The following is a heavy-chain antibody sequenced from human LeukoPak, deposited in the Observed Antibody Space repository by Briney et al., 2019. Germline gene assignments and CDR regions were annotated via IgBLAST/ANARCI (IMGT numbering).Heavy chain of an antibody. CDR3: ARAASTGTVDY. Sequence: GGSLRLSCAASRFTFGIYWMSWVRQAPGKELEWVANINQDGSETYYVGSVEGRFTISRDNTKNSLYLQMNSLRAEDTALYYCARAASTGTVDYWGQGTLVTVSS. CDR2: INQDGSET. CDR1: RFTFGIYW. D-gene: IGHD6-13*01. V-gene: IGHV3-7*01. J-gene: IGHJ4*02.